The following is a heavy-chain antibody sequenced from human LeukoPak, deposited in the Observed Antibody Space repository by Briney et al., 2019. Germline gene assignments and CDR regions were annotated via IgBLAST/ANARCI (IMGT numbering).Heavy chain of an antibody. J-gene: IGHJ4*02. D-gene: IGHD3-10*01. CDR2: IIPLFGTP. CDR3: AAMYTVREVTIGDDY. V-gene: IGHV1-69*06. CDR1: GGTFSSYA. Sequence: ASVKVSCKASGGTFSSYALSWVRQAPGQGLEWMGGIIPLFGTPNYAQKFQGRVTITADISTTTVYMDLNSLRSEDTAVYYCAAMYTVREVTIGDDYWGQGTLVTVSS.